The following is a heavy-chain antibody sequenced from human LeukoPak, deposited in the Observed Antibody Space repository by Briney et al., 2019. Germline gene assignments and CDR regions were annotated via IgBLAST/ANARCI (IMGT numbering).Heavy chain of an antibody. CDR1: GFNFDIFA. CDR2: LGRSGGSK. Sequence: GGSLRLSCVASGFNFDIFAMSWVRQSPGGGLEWVASLGRSGGSKNYADSVKGRFTISRDNSKNTLFLRMNSLRVEDSAIYYCAKGEMATSNWGQGTLVTVSS. V-gene: IGHV3-23*01. D-gene: IGHD3-16*01. CDR3: AKGEMATSN. J-gene: IGHJ4*02.